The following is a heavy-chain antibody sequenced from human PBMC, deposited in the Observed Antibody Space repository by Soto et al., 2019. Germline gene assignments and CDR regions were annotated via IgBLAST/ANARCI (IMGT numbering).Heavy chain of an antibody. CDR2: ISAYNGNT. Sequence: QVQLVQSGAEVKKPGASVKVSCKASGYTFTSYGISWVRQAPGQGLEWMGWISAYNGNTNYAQKLQGRVTMTTDTSTSTPYMELRSLRSDDTAVYYCARLGRAADRPWFYYYSGMDVWGQGTTITVSS. CDR3: ARLGRAADRPWFYYYSGMDV. J-gene: IGHJ6*02. D-gene: IGHD6-6*01. V-gene: IGHV1-18*01. CDR1: GYTFTSYG.